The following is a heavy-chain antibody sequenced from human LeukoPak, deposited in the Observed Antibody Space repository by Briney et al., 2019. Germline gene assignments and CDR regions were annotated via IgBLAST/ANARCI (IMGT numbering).Heavy chain of an antibody. V-gene: IGHV3-73*01. CDR2: IRSKANSYAT. D-gene: IGHD6-19*01. CDR1: GFTFSSYE. J-gene: IGHJ4*02. Sequence: GGSLRLSCAASGFTFSSYEMNWVRQAPGKGLEWVGRIRSKANSYATAYAASVKGRFTISRDDSKNTAYLQMNSLKTEDTAVYYCTRVDPTAVARFDYWGQGTLVTVSS. CDR3: TRVDPTAVARFDY.